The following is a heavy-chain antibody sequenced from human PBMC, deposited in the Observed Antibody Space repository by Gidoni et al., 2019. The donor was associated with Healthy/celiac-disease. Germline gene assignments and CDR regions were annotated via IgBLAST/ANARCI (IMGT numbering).Heavy chain of an antibody. CDR3: ARAGYYDSSGPFDY. CDR1: AFTFSSYE. Sequence: EVQLVESGGGLVQPGGSLRLSCPASAFTFSSYERNWVRQAPGKGREWVSYISSSGSTIYYADAVKGRFTISRDNAKNSLYLQMNSLRAEDTAVYYCARAGYYDSSGPFDYWGQGTLVTVSS. J-gene: IGHJ4*02. D-gene: IGHD3-22*01. CDR2: ISSSGSTI. V-gene: IGHV3-48*03.